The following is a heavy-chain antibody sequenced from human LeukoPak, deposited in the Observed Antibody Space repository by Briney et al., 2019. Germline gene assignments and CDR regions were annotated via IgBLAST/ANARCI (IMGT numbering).Heavy chain of an antibody. CDR3: AKGSSGSRPYYFDY. Sequence: GGSLRLSCAASGFTFGTYAMSWVRQAPGKILEWVSAITDTGGDTHSADSVKGRFIISRDNSKNTLYLQMNSLRAEDTAVYYCAKGSSGSRPYYFDYWGQGTLVTVSS. D-gene: IGHD3-10*01. V-gene: IGHV3-23*01. CDR1: GFTFGTYA. J-gene: IGHJ4*02. CDR2: ITDTGGDT.